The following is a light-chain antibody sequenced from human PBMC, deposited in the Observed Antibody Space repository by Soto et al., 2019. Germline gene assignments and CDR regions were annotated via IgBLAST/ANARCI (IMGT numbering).Light chain of an antibody. CDR2: DAS. CDR1: QSVSSS. J-gene: IGKJ4*01. Sequence: EIVLTQSPATLSLSPGDRATLSCRASQSVSSSLGWYQQKPGQAPRLLIYDASNRATGIPARFSGSGSGTDFTLTISSLEPEDFAVYYCQQRSDWPLIFGGGTKVE. CDR3: QQRSDWPLI. V-gene: IGKV3-11*01.